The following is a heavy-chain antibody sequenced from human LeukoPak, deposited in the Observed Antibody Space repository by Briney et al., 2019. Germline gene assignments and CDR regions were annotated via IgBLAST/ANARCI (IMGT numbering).Heavy chain of an antibody. Sequence: SETLSLTCTVSGYSINNGYYWGWIRQPPGKGLEWIGSIYHSGSTYYKPSLKSRVTISVDTSKNQFSLKLSSVTAADTAVYYCARAFYSSSWYHKEDFFDYWGQGTPVTVSS. CDR2: IYHSGST. J-gene: IGHJ4*02. V-gene: IGHV4-38-2*02. CDR3: ARAFYSSSWYHKEDFFDY. D-gene: IGHD6-13*01. CDR1: GYSINNGYY.